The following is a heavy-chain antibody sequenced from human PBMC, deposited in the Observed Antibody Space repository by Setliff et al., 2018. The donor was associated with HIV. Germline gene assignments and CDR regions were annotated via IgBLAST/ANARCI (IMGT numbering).Heavy chain of an antibody. CDR1: GFIFGDYS. CDR3: AKGTMNHDFLTGYSPFDS. CDR2: ISGSGKRV. V-gene: IGHV3-43*02. Sequence: GGSLRLSCAASGFIFGDYSMHWVRKTPGKRLEWISYISGSGKRVFYAVSVRGRFTISRDNSKNSLYLQMQSLRPEDTALYYCAKGTMNHDFLTGYSPFDSWGQGTQVTVSS. J-gene: IGHJ4*02. D-gene: IGHD3-9*01.